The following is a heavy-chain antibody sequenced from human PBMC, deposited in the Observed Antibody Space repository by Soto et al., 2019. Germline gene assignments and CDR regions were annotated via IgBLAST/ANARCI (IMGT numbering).Heavy chain of an antibody. CDR1: GFTFSSYW. CDR2: EKQDGNEK. V-gene: IGHV3-7*01. J-gene: IGHJ4*02. Sequence: GGSLRLSCAASGFTFSSYWMSWVRQAPGHGLEWVAREKQDGNEKYYGDSVKGRVTISRDNGKNSLYLQMHRLRAEGMAVYYCGRGGGTYRSRWYDYWGQGTLVTVSS. D-gene: IGHD6-13*01. CDR3: GRGGGTYRSRWYDY.